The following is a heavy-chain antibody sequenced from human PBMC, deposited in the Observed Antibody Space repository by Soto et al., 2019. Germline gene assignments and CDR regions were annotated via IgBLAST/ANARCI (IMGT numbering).Heavy chain of an antibody. CDR3: ARETGAPYYFDY. CDR1: GFTVSSNY. CDR2: IYSGGST. V-gene: IGHV3-53*01. Sequence: GGSLRLSCAASGFTVSSNYMSWVRQAPGKGLERVSVIYSGGSTYYADSVKGRFTISRDNSKNTLYLQMNSLRAEDTAVYYCARETGAPYYFDYWGQGTLVTVSS. D-gene: IGHD1-26*01. J-gene: IGHJ4*02.